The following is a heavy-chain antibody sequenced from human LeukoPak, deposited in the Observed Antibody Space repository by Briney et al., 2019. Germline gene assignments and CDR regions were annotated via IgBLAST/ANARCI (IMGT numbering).Heavy chain of an antibody. CDR2: ILYDGRTT. D-gene: IGHD1-26*01. J-gene: IGHJ4*02. V-gene: IGHV3-30*04. CDR3: AREILGSAFSFDY. CDR1: GFTFRSYT. Sequence: GRSLRLSCAASGFTFRSYTMHWVRQAPGKGLEWVAVILYDGRTTNYAESVRGRFTISRDTSENTLYLQMNNLRPEDTAIYYCAREILGSAFSFDYWGQGTLVTVSS.